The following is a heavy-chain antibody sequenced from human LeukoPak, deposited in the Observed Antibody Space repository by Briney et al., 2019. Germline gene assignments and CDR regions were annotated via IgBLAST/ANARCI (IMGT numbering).Heavy chain of an antibody. CDR2: IYPTGNT. Sequence: SETLSLTCSVSGGAIISYYWSWIRQPAGKGPEWIGRIYPTGNTDYSPSLKTRVTMSTDLSKKQFSLRLRSVTAVDTAVYYCARLKFYDSTGYSPGYYMDVWGKGTAVTVSS. J-gene: IGHJ6*03. CDR1: GGAIISYY. CDR3: ARLKFYDSTGYSPGYYMDV. V-gene: IGHV4-4*07. D-gene: IGHD3-22*01.